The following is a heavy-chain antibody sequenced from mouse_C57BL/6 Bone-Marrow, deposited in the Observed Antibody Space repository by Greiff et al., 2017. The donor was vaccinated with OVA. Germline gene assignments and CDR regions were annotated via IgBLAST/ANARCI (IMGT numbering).Heavy chain of an antibody. D-gene: IGHD1-1*01. V-gene: IGHV6-3*01. Sequence: EVKLQESGGGLVQPGGSMKLSCVASGFTFSNYWMNWVRQSPEKGLEWVAQIRLKSDNYATHYAESVKGRFTISRDDSKSSVYLQMNNLRAEDTGIYYGNTVVAGGFDYWGQGTTLTVSS. CDR3: NTVVAGGFDY. CDR2: IRLKSDNYAT. J-gene: IGHJ2*01. CDR1: GFTFSNYW.